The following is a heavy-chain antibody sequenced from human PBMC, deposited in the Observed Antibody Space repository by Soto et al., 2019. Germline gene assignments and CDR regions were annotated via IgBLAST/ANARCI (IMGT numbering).Heavy chain of an antibody. CDR2: MNPNSGNT. Sequence: ASAKVSCKASGYAFTSYDINWVRQATGQGLEWMGWMNPNSGNTGYAQKFQGRVTMTRNTSISSAYMELSSLRSEDTAVYYCATQESYCSSTSCYDVWFDPWGQGTLVTVSS. CDR1: GYAFTSYD. J-gene: IGHJ5*02. V-gene: IGHV1-8*01. D-gene: IGHD2-2*01. CDR3: ATQESYCSSTSCYDVWFDP.